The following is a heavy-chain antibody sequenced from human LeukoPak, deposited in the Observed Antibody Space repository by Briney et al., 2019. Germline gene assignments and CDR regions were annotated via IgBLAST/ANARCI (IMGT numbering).Heavy chain of an antibody. V-gene: IGHV1-69*13. CDR3: AREQQLVKNVVDY. Sequence: GASVKVSCKASGGTFSSYAISWVRQAPGQGLEWMGGIIPIFGTANYAQKFQGRVTITADESTSTAYMELSSLRSEDTAVYYCAREQQLVKNVVDYWGQGTLVTVSS. CDR1: GGTFSSYA. CDR2: IIPIFGTA. J-gene: IGHJ4*02. D-gene: IGHD6-13*01.